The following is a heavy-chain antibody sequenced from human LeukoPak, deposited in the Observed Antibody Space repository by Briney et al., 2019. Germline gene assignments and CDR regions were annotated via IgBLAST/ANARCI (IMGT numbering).Heavy chain of an antibody. CDR3: ATRYYYDSSGYPVYYFDY. V-gene: IGHV4-34*01. D-gene: IGHD3-22*01. CDR1: GGSFSGYY. Sequence: PSETLSLTCAVYGGSFSGYYWSWIRQPPGKGLEWIGEINDSGSTNYNPSLKSRVTISADTSKNQLSLKLSSVTAADTAVYYCATRYYYDSSGYPVYYFDYWGQGTLVTVSS. CDR2: INDSGST. J-gene: IGHJ4*02.